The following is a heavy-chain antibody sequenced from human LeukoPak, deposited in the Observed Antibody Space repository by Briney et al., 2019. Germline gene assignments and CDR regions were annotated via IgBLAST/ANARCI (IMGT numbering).Heavy chain of an antibody. J-gene: IGHJ4*02. Sequence: SETLSLTCTVSGGSISSYYWSWIRQPPGKGLEWIGYIYYSGSTNYNPSLKSRVTISVDTSKNQFSLKLSSVTAADTAVYYCARGAPPAAGHYFDYWGQGTLVTVSS. D-gene: IGHD6-13*01. CDR2: IYYSGST. V-gene: IGHV4-59*12. CDR1: GGSISSYY. CDR3: ARGAPPAAGHYFDY.